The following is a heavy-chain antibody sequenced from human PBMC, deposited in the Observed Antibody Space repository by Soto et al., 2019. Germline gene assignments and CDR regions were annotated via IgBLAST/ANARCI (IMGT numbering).Heavy chain of an antibody. V-gene: IGHV4-4*02. Sequence: QVQLQESGPGLLKPSGTLSLTCAVSGGSISSSNWWSGVRQPPGKGLEWMGEIYHSGSTNYNPSLKSRVTISVDKSKNQFSLKLSSVTAAATAVYYCARHVLLWFWEVFHNWFDPWGQGTLVTVSS. CDR2: IYHSGST. CDR1: GGSISSSNW. D-gene: IGHD3-10*01. J-gene: IGHJ5*02. CDR3: ARHVLLWFWEVFHNWFDP.